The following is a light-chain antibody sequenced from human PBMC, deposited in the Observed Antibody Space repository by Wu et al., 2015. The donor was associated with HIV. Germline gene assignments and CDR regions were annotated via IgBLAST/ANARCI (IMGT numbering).Light chain of an antibody. CDR3: QQLNNYPPIT. CDR1: QGISSS. J-gene: IGKJ5*01. CDR2: AAS. V-gene: IGKV1-9*01. Sequence: DIQLTQSPSSLSASVGDRVTITCRASQGISSSLAWYHQKPGNAPKLLIYAASTLQSGVPSRFSGSGSGTEFTLTISSLQPEDFATYYCQQLNNYPPITFGQGTRLEIK.